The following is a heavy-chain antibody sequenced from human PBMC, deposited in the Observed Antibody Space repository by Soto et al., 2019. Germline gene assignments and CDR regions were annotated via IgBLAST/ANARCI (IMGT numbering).Heavy chain of an antibody. D-gene: IGHD3-3*01. CDR1: GYTFTGYY. CDR3: ARAPLWYYDFWSGYQDYYFDY. Sequence: ASVKVSCKASGYTFTGYYMHWVRQAPGQGLEWMGWINPNSGGTNYAQKFQGWVTMTRDTSISTAYMELSRLRSDDTAVYYCARAPLWYYDFWSGYQDYYFDYWGQGTLVTVSS. J-gene: IGHJ4*02. CDR2: INPNSGGT. V-gene: IGHV1-2*04.